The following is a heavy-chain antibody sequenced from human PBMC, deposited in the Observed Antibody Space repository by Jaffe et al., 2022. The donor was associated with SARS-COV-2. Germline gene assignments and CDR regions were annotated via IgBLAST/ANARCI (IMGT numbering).Heavy chain of an antibody. V-gene: IGHV3-21*01. CDR3: ARVLLKKDILTGHLGAPQDY. D-gene: IGHD3-9*01. CDR2: ISSSSSYI. Sequence: EVQLVESGGGLVKPGGSLRLSCAASGFTFSSYSMNWVRQAPGKGLEWVSSISSSSSYIYYADSVKGRFTISRDNAKNSLYLQMNSLRAEDTAVYYCARVLLKKDILTGHLGAPQDYWGQGTLVTVSS. J-gene: IGHJ4*02. CDR1: GFTFSSYS.